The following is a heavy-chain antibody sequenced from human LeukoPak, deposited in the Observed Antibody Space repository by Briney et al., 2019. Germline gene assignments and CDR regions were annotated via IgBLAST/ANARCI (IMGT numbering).Heavy chain of an antibody. CDR3: ARVRPRDNSWCDAFDI. J-gene: IGHJ3*02. CDR2: IYITGST. CDR1: SGSISSYS. D-gene: IGHD6-13*01. Sequence: ASETLSLTCTVSSGSISSYSWSWIRQPAGKGLEWIGRIYITGSTDYNPSLKSRVTMSVDTSKNQFSLKLNSVTAADTAVYYCARVRPRDNSWCDAFDIWGQGTMVTVSS. V-gene: IGHV4-4*07.